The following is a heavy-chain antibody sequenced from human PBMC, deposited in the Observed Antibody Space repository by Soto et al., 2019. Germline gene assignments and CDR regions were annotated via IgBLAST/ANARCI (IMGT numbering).Heavy chain of an antibody. Sequence: SGPTLVNPTQTLTLTCTFSGFSLSTSGVGVGWIRQPPGKALEWLALIYWNDDKRYSPSLKSRLTITKDTSKNQEVLTMTNMDPVDTATYSSARATVYYDFSSGYSPNWFAPCGQGALVTVSS. CDR3: ARATVYYDFSSGYSPNWFAP. J-gene: IGHJ5*02. V-gene: IGHV2-5*01. CDR1: GFSLSTSGVG. CDR2: IYWNDDK. D-gene: IGHD3-3*01.